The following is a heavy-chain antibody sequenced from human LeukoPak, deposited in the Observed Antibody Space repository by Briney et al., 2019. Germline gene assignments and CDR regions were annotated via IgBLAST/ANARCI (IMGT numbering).Heavy chain of an antibody. J-gene: IGHJ4*02. D-gene: IGHD6-19*01. CDR1: GFTFSSYA. Sequence: GGSLRLSCAASGFTFSSYAMSWVRQAPGKGLEWVSAINGSGGSTYYADSVKGRFTISRDNSKNTLYLQMNSLRAEDTAVYYCAISAGYSSGWLHFDYWGQGTLVTVSS. V-gene: IGHV3-23*01. CDR2: INGSGGST. CDR3: AISAGYSSGWLHFDY.